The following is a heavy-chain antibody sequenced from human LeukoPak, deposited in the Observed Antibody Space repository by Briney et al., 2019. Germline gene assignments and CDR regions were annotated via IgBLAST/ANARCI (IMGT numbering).Heavy chain of an antibody. V-gene: IGHV1-69*04. CDR1: GGTFSSYA. Sequence: SVKVSCKASGGTFSSYAISWVRQAPGQGLEWMGRIIPILGIANYAQKFQGRVTITADKSTSTAYMELSSLRSEDTAVYYCARGRYDYVWGSYWVYWGQGTLVTVSS. CDR2: IIPILGIA. J-gene: IGHJ4*02. CDR3: ARGRYDYVWGSYWVY. D-gene: IGHD3-16*01.